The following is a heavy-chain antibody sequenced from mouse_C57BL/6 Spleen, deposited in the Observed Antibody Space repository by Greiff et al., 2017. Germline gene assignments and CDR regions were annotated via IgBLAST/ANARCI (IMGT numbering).Heavy chain of an antibody. CDR1: GFTFSDYG. J-gene: IGHJ3*01. D-gene: IGHD2-3*01. CDR2: ISNLAYST. V-gene: IGHV5-15*01. CDR3: ARHDDYDGYSFAY. Sequence: EVNLLESGGGLVQPGGSLKLSCAASGFTFSDYGMAWVRQAPRKGPEWVAFISNLAYSTYYADTVTGRFTISRENAKNTQYLEMSSLRSEDTAMYYGARHDDYDGYSFAYWGQGTLVTVSS.